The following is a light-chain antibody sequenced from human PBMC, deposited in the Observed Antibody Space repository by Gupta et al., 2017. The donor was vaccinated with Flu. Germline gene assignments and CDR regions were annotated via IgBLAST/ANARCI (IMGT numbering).Light chain of an antibody. CDR2: RND. V-gene: IGLV1-47*01. J-gene: IGLJ3*02. CDR3: ADWDDWLRGWL. CDR1: SSNIGINY. Sequence: QSVLSQPPSASGTPGQRVTISCSGSSSNIGINYTYWYQQFPGTAPKRLIYRNDQRPSGVPYRFSGYKSGTSASLAISGLRSEDEADDYCADWDDWLRGWLFGGGTKLTVL.